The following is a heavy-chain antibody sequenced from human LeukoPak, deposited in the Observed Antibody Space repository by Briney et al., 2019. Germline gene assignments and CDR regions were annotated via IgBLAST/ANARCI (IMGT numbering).Heavy chain of an antibody. J-gene: IGHJ4*02. CDR3: ARIRYSTSSYYFDY. CDR1: GFTVSSNY. Sequence: GGSLRLSCAASGFTVSSNYMSWVRQAPGKGLEWVAIIWYDGSEKYYADSVKGRFTISRDNSKNMLYLQMNSLRAEDTAVYYCARIRYSTSSYYFDYWGQGALVTVSS. V-gene: IGHV3-33*08. D-gene: IGHD6-6*01. CDR2: IWYDGSEK.